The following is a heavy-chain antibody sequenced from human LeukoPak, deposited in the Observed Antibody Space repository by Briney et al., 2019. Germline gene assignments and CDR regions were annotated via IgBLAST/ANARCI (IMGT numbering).Heavy chain of an antibody. CDR1: GFTFSSYW. V-gene: IGHV3-7*01. Sequence: GGSLRLSCAASGFTFSSYWMSWVRQAPGKGLEWVANIKQDGSEKNYVESVKGRFTISRDNAKNSLYLQTNSLRAEDTAVYYCARAGQEWFGELGFDQWGQGTLVIVPS. CDR2: IKQDGSEK. CDR3: ARAGQEWFGELGFDQ. J-gene: IGHJ4*02. D-gene: IGHD3-10*01.